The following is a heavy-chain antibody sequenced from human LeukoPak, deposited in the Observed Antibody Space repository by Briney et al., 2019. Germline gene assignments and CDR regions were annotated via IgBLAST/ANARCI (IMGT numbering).Heavy chain of an antibody. CDR3: ARHATYEWFGETTYYFDY. D-gene: IGHD3-10*01. V-gene: IGHV4-59*08. Sequence: KPSETLSLTCTVSGDSISSYYWSWIRQPPGKGLEWLGYIYYSGSTNYNPSLKSRVTISVDTSKNQFSLKLSSVTAGDTAVYYCARHATYEWFGETTYYFDYGGEGTLVTVSS. CDR1: GDSISSYY. CDR2: IYYSGST. J-gene: IGHJ4*02.